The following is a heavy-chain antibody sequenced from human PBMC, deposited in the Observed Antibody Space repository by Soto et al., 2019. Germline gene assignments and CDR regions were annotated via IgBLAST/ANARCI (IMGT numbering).Heavy chain of an antibody. D-gene: IGHD3-22*01. V-gene: IGHV3-23*01. J-gene: IGHJ3*01. CDR3: AKDSPDYSDDTDSVGAFDF. Sequence: GGSLRLSCAASGFTFTSYAMSCDRQAPGKGLECVSGISGSGATKDYADSVKGRFTISRDNSKNTLYLQMNSLRAEDTAVYYCAKDSPDYSDDTDSVGAFDFWGQGPMVTLS. CDR1: GFTFTSYA. CDR2: ISGSGATK.